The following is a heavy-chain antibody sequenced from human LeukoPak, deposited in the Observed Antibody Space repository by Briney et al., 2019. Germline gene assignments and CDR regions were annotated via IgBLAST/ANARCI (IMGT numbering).Heavy chain of an antibody. V-gene: IGHV4-59*08. D-gene: IGHD3-22*01. CDR1: SASVKTYY. J-gene: IGHJ3*02. CDR2: IFYSGST. CDR3: ARHSPFYYDSSGYRAFDI. Sequence: SSETLSLTCTVSSASVKTYYGSWIRQPPGKGLEWIGYIFYSGSTNYNPSLKSRVTRSVDTYKNQFSLNLSSVTAADTAVYYCARHSPFYYDSSGYRAFDIWGKGTMVTVS.